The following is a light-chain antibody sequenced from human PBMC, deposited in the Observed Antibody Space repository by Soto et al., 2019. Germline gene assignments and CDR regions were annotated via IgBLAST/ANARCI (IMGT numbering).Light chain of an antibody. Sequence: QLVLTQAPSASGTPGQRVTISCSGSNPNIGTNHVNWYQQLPGAAPKVIIYSNDQRPSGVPDRFSGAKSGTSASLVISGLQSEDEAEYCCAAWDDSLNSWVFGGGTKLTVL. J-gene: IGLJ3*02. CDR1: NPNIGTNH. CDR3: AAWDDSLNSWV. V-gene: IGLV1-44*01. CDR2: SND.